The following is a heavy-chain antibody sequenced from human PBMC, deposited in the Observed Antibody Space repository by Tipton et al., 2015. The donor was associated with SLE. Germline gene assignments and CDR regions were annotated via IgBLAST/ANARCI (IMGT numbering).Heavy chain of an antibody. J-gene: IGHJ4*02. Sequence: TLSLTCTVSGGSISSYYWSWIRQPPGKGLEWIGYIYYSGSTNYNPSLKSRVTISVDTSKNQFSLKLSSVTAADTAVYYCARERWYSSSWYLDYWGQGTLVTVSS. CDR3: ARERWYSSSWYLDY. CDR1: GGSISSYY. V-gene: IGHV4-59*12. D-gene: IGHD6-13*01. CDR2: IYYSGST.